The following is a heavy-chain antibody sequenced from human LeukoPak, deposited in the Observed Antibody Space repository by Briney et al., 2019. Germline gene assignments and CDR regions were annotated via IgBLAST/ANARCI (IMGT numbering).Heavy chain of an antibody. Sequence: ASVKVSCKASGYTFTSYGISWVRQAPGQGLEWMGWISAYNGNTNYAQKLQGRVTMTTDTSTSTAYMELRSLRSDDTAVYYCARDRITMIVASDGAFDIWGQGTMVTVSS. J-gene: IGHJ3*02. V-gene: IGHV1-18*01. CDR1: GYTFTSYG. CDR2: ISAYNGNT. CDR3: ARDRITMIVASDGAFDI. D-gene: IGHD3-22*01.